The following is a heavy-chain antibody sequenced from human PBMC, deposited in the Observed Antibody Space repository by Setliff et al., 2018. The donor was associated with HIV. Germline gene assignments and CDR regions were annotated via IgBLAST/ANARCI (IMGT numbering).Heavy chain of an antibody. CDR1: GFTFSGHV. D-gene: IGHD6-6*01. CDR3: ASSAEYSNSPLPDY. V-gene: IGHV3-30*14. J-gene: IGHJ4*02. CDR2: ISYDGSKK. Sequence: GGSLRLSCAASGFTFSGHVTHWVRQAPGKGLEWVSLISYDGSKKYYADSVKGRFTISRDTSINLVYLHMHRLIAEDTAVYYCASSAEYSNSPLPDYWGQGSLVTVSS.